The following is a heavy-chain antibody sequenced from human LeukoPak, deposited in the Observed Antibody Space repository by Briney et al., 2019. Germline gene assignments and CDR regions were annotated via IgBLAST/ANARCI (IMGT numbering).Heavy chain of an antibody. J-gene: IGHJ4*02. D-gene: IGHD3-9*01. CDR2: IIPIFGTA. CDR3: ARGATYYDILTGYYIRDAFDY. V-gene: IGHV1-69*13. Sequence: SVKVSCKASGGTFSSYAISWVRQAPGQGLEWMGGIIPIFGTANYAQKFQGRVTITADESTSTAYMELSSLRSEDTAVYYCARGATYYDILTGYYIRDAFDYWGQGTLVTVSS. CDR1: GGTFSSYA.